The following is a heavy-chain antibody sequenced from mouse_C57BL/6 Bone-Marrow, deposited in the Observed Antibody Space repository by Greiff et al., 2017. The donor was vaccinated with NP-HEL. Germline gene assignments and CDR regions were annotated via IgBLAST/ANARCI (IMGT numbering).Heavy chain of an antibody. J-gene: IGHJ1*03. CDR2: IYPRDGST. D-gene: IGHD1-1*01. Sequence: VQLQQSGPELVKPGASVKLSCKASGYTFTSYGMNWVKQRPGQGLEWIGWIYPRDGSTNYNEKFKGKATLTVDTSSSTAYMELRRLTSEDSAVYFCARGLLRSVRYYDVWGTGTTVTVSS. V-gene: IGHV1-85*01. CDR3: ARGLLRSVRYYDV. CDR1: GYTFTSYG.